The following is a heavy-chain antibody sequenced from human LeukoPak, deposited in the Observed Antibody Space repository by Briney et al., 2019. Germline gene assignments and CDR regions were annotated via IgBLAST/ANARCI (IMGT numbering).Heavy chain of an antibody. J-gene: IGHJ4*02. V-gene: IGHV3-21*01. Sequence: GGSLRLSCAASGFTFSSYSMNWVRQAPGKGLEWVSSISSSSSYIYYADSVKGRFTISRDNAKNSLYLQMDSLRDDDTAVYYCARTYNSGWYFDYWGQGTLVTVSS. CDR1: GFTFSSYS. CDR2: ISSSSSYI. CDR3: ARTYNSGWYFDY. D-gene: IGHD6-19*01.